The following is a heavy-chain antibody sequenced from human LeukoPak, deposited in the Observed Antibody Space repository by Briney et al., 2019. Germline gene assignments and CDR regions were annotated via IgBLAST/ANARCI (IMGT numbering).Heavy chain of an antibody. CDR2: ISYDGSNK. D-gene: IGHD2-2*01. CDR1: GFTFSSYA. J-gene: IGHJ6*04. CDR3: ARDGDIVVVPAAIQRNYYYYGMDV. V-gene: IGHV3-30*04. Sequence: GGSLRLSCAASGFTFSSYAMHWVRQAPGKGLEWVAVISYDGSNKYYADSVKGRFTISRDNSKNSLYLQMNSLRAEDTAVYYCARDGDIVVVPAAIQRNYYYYGMDVWGKGTTVTVSS.